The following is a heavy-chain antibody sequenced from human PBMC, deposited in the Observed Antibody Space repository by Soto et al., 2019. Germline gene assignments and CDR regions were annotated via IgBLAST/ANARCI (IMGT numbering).Heavy chain of an antibody. Sequence: PGGSLRLSCVASGFSFSNYAMNWVRQAPGKGLGWVSVISGSGASTYYVDSVTGRFTISRDNSKNTLYLQMNRLRAEDTAVYYCAKERGVVPAASGYYYGMDVWGQGTTVTVSS. J-gene: IGHJ6*02. CDR1: GFSFSNYA. CDR3: AKERGVVPAASGYYYGMDV. CDR2: ISGSGAST. D-gene: IGHD2-2*01. V-gene: IGHV3-23*01.